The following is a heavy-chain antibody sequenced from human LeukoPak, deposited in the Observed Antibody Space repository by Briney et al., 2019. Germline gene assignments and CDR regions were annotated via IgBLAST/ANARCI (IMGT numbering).Heavy chain of an antibody. J-gene: IGHJ3*02. Sequence: SETLSLTCTVSGGSISSSSYYWGWIRQPPGKGLEWIGSIYYSGSTYYNPSLKSRVTISVDTSKNQFSLKLSSVTAADTAVYYCAREIKMDYDSSYDAFDIWGQGTMVTVSS. D-gene: IGHD5-12*01. CDR3: AREIKMDYDSSYDAFDI. V-gene: IGHV4-39*07. CDR2: IYYSGST. CDR1: GGSISSSSYY.